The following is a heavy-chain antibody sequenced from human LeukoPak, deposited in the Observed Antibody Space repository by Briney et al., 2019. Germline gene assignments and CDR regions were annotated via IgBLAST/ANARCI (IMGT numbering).Heavy chain of an antibody. CDR1: GGSISSGDYY. CDR3: ARSTYSGSYVPAFDY. CDR2: IYYSGST. V-gene: IGHV4-31*03. Sequence: PSETLCVTCTVSGGSISSGDYYWSWIRQHPGKGLEWIGYIYYSGSTYYNPSLKSRVSISVDTSKNQFSLKLSSVAAADTAVYYCARSTYSGSYVPAFDYWGRGTLVAVSS. J-gene: IGHJ4*02. D-gene: IGHD1-26*01.